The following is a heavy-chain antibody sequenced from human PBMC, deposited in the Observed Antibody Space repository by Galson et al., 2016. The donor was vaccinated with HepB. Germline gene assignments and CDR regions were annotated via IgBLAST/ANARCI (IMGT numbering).Heavy chain of an antibody. CDR2: INPDGSQQ. D-gene: IGHD2-2*01. CDR3: AGWTTSTNY. J-gene: IGHJ4*02. CDR1: DFAFNTFW. Sequence: SLRLPCAGSDFAFNTFWMNWVRQAPGKGLDWVANINPDGSQQRYVDSVHGRFTISRDNSKNSLYLQMNSLRAEDAAVYYCAGWTTSTNYWGQGTLVAVSS. V-gene: IGHV3-7*05.